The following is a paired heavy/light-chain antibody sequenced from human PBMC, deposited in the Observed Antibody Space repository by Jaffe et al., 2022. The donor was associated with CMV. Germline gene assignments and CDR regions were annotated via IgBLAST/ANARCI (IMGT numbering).Light chain of an antibody. CDR2: GNS. J-gene: IGLJ2*01. V-gene: IGLV1-40*01. Sequence: QSVLTQPPSVSGAPGQRVTISCTGSSSNIGAGYDVHWYQQLPGTAPKLLIYGNSNRPSGVPDRFSGSKSGTSASLAITGLQAEDEADYYCQSYDSSLSGWHVVFGGGTKLTVL. CDR1: SSNIGAGYD. CDR3: QSYDSSLSGWHVV.
Heavy chain of an antibody. CDR3: ARIYYYDSSGYWESYYYYYMDV. CDR1: GFTVSSNY. Sequence: EVQLVETGGGLIQPGGSLRLSCAASGFTVSSNYMSWVRQAPGKGLEWVSVIYSGGSTYYADSVKGRFTISRDNSKNTLYLQMNSLRAEDTAVYYCARIYYYDSSGYWESYYYYYMDVWGKGTTVTVSS. J-gene: IGHJ6*03. V-gene: IGHV3-53*02. CDR2: IYSGGST. D-gene: IGHD3-22*01.